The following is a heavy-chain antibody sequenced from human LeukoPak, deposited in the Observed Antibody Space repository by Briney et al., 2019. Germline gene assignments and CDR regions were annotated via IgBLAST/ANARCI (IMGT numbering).Heavy chain of an antibody. CDR3: ARDVGYCTSTTCPPYNWFDP. Sequence: GGSLRLSCAASGFTFSSYEMNWVRQAPGKGLKWISYISSRATTMFYADSVKGRFTISRDNAKSSLYLQMNSLRPEDTAVYYCARDVGYCTSTTCPPYNWFDPWGQGTLVTVSS. CDR1: GFTFSSYE. J-gene: IGHJ5*02. V-gene: IGHV3-48*03. D-gene: IGHD2-2*01. CDR2: ISSRATTM.